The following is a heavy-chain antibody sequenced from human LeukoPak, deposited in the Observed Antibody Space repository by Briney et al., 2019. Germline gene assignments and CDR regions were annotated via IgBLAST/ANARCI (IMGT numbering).Heavy chain of an antibody. D-gene: IGHD6-19*01. CDR3: ARGRSAVAGNY. CDR2: INHSGST. CDR1: GGSISSGGYY. Sequence: PSETLSLTCAVSGGSISSGGYYWSWIRQPPGKGLEWIGEINHSGSTNYNPSLKSRVTISVDTSKNQFSLKLSSVTAADTAVYYCARGRSAVAGNYWGQGTLVTVSS. J-gene: IGHJ4*02. V-gene: IGHV4-34*01.